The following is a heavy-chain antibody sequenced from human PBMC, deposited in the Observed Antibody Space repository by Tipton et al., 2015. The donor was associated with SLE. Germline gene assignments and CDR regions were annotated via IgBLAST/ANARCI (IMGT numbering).Heavy chain of an antibody. Sequence: TLSLTCNVSGGSISSGGYYWSWLRQHPGKGLEWIGHIYYSGSTSYNPSLKSRVTISLDTSKNQFSLKLTSVTAADTAVYYCARNPGYWGRGTLVTVSS. CDR3: ARNPGY. CDR2: IYYSGST. V-gene: IGHV4-31*03. J-gene: IGHJ4*02. CDR1: GGSISSGGYY. D-gene: IGHD1-14*01.